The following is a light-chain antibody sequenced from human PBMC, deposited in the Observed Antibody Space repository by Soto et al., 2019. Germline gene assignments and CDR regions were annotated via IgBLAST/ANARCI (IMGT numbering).Light chain of an antibody. V-gene: IGLV2-11*01. CDR1: SSDVGGYNY. Sequence: QSALTQPRSVSGSPGQSVTISCTGTSSDVGGYNYVSWYQQHPGKAPKVMIYGVSERPSGVPDRFSGSKSGNTASLAISGLQAEDGADYYCCSYAGSPRYVFGTGTKLTVL. CDR2: GVS. J-gene: IGLJ1*01. CDR3: CSYAGSPRYV.